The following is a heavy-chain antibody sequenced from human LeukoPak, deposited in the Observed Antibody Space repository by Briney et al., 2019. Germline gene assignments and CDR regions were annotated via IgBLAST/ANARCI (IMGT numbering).Heavy chain of an antibody. CDR2: ISSSSSYI. CDR3: ARVGGYYDSSGYPDAFDI. CDR1: GFTFDDYA. J-gene: IGHJ3*02. Sequence: PGGSLRLSCAASGFTFDDYAMHWVRQAPGKGLEWVSSISSSSSYIYYADSVKGRFTISRDNAKNSLYLQMNSLRAEDTAVYYCARVGGYYDSSGYPDAFDIWGQGTMVTVSS. V-gene: IGHV3-21*01. D-gene: IGHD3-22*01.